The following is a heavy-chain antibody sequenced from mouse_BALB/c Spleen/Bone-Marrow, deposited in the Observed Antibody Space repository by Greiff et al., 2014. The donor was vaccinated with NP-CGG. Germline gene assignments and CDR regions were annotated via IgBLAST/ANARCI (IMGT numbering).Heavy chain of an antibody. D-gene: IGHD2-1*01. CDR3: ARGNYGNYVDYFDY. Sequence: EVKLVESGGGLVQPGGSLKLSCAASGFTFSSYGMSWVRQTPDKRLELVASINSNGGSTYYPDSVKGRFTISRDNAKNTLSLQMSSLESEDTAMYYCARGNYGNYVDYFDYWGQGTTLTVSS. J-gene: IGHJ2*01. CDR1: GFTFSSYG. V-gene: IGHV5-6-3*01. CDR2: INSNGGST.